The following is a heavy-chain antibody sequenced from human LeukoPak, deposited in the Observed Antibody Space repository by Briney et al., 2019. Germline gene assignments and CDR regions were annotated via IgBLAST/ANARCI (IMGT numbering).Heavy chain of an antibody. Sequence: SETLSLTCTVSGYSISSGYYWVWIRQPPGKGLEWIGYIYYSGSTNYNPSLKSRVTISVDTSKNQFSLKLKSVTAADTAVYYCAADSGNYGWFDPWGQGTLVTVSS. CDR3: AADSGNYGWFDP. CDR1: GYSISSGYY. J-gene: IGHJ5*02. CDR2: IYYSGST. V-gene: IGHV4-61*01. D-gene: IGHD1-26*01.